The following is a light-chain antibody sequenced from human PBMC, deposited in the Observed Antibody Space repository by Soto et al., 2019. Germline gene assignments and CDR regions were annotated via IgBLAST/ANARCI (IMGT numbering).Light chain of an antibody. V-gene: IGKV3-15*01. CDR3: QHYINWPPLT. J-gene: IGKJ4*01. CDR1: QSVGSA. CDR2: AAS. Sequence: EIVLTQSPATLSVSPGETATLSCRASQSVGSAVAWYQHRPGQAPRLLIVAASIRATGVPGRFSGGGSGTEFTLTISGLQSEDFAVYYCQHYINWPPLTFGRGTTVDIK.